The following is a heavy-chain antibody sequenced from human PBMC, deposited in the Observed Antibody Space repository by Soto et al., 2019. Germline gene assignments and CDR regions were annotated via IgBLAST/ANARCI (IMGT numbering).Heavy chain of an antibody. D-gene: IGHD3-10*01. CDR3: ARDLSANLVPRFDY. CDR2: IKQDGTEK. J-gene: IGHJ4*02. CDR1: GFTFSSYW. V-gene: IGHV3-7*03. Sequence: GGSLRLSCAASGFTFSSYWMSWVRQAPGKGLEWVANIKQDGTEKFYMDSVKGRFTVSRDNAKNSLFLQLNSLRAEDTAVYYCARDLSANLVPRFDYWGQGALVTVSS.